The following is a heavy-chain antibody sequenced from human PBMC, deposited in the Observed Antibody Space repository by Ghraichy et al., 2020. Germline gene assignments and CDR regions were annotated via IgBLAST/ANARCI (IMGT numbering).Heavy chain of an antibody. CDR2: TSNDGSYK. CDR1: GFTFRTYG. D-gene: IGHD3-10*01. Sequence: GGSLRLSCTASGFTFRTYGMHWVRQAPGKGLEWVAVTSNDGSYKYYADSVQGRFTSSRDNSENTLYLQMNSLRAEDTAVYYCAKDVGNYGFDFWGQGTLVTVSS. CDR3: AKDVGNYGFDF. V-gene: IGHV3-30*18. J-gene: IGHJ4*02.